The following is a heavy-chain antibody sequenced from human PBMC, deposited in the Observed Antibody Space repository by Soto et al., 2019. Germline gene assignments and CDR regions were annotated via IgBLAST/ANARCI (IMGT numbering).Heavy chain of an antibody. CDR2: IYYSGST. V-gene: IGHV4-39*01. J-gene: IGHJ2*01. D-gene: IGHD3-10*02. Sequence: QPPGKGLEWIGSIYYSGSTYYNPSLKSRVTISVDTSKNQFSLKLSAVTAADPAVYYFFFQAEDGIRDVRSVSAFLLTRSSDL. CDR3: FFQAEDGIRDVRSVSAFLLTRSSDL.